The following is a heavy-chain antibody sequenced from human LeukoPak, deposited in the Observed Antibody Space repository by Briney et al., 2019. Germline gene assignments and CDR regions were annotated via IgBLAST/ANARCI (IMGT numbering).Heavy chain of an antibody. CDR3: ARGERPDRTSGRGDCFDP. D-gene: IGHD3-10*01. J-gene: IGHJ5*02. V-gene: IGHV1-2*02. Sequence: GASVKVSCKASGYTFTDYYVHWVRQAPGQGLEWMGWIDPNSGGTNYAQNFQGRVTLTRDTSISTAYMDLSRLRSDDTAVYYCARGERPDRTSGRGDCFDPWGQGTLVTVSS. CDR2: IDPNSGGT. CDR1: GYTFTDYY.